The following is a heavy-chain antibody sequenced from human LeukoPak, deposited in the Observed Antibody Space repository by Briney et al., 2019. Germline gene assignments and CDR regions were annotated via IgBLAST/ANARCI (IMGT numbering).Heavy chain of an antibody. J-gene: IGHJ4*02. D-gene: IGHD3-22*01. Sequence: SETLSLACTVSGGSISTYYWSWIRQPPGKGLEWIGSIYYSGSTYYNPSLKSRVTISVDTSKNQFSLKLSSVTAADTAVYYCARRGYYDSSGSYYFDYWGQGTLVTVSS. CDR2: IYYSGST. V-gene: IGHV4-59*08. CDR1: GGSISTYY. CDR3: ARRGYYDSSGSYYFDY.